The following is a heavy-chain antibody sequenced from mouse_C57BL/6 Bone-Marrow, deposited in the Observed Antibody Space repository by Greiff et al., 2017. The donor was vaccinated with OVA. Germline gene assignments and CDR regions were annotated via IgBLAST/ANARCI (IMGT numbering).Heavy chain of an antibody. J-gene: IGHJ3*01. CDR3: AREGYYYGSRAWFAY. V-gene: IGHV1-81*01. D-gene: IGHD1-1*01. Sequence: VKLVESGAELARPGASVKLSCKASGYTFTSYGISWVKQRTGQGLEWIGEIYPRSGNTYYNEKFKGKATLTADKSSSTAYMELRSLTSEDSAVYFCAREGYYYGSRAWFAYWGQGTLVTVSA. CDR1: GYTFTSYG. CDR2: IYPRSGNT.